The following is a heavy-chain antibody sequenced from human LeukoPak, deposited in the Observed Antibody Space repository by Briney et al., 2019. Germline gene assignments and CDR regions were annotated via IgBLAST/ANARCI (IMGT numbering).Heavy chain of an antibody. CDR2: ISGSGGST. V-gene: IGHV3-23*01. D-gene: IGHD6-19*01. J-gene: IGHJ4*02. CDR1: GFTFSSYA. CDR3: AKLVWGQWLVHNAYFDY. Sequence: GGSLRLSCAASGFTFSSYAMSWVRQAPGKGLEWVSAISGSGGSTYYADSVKGRFTISRDNSKNTLYLQMNSLRAEDTAVYYCAKLVWGQWLVHNAYFDYWGQGTLVTVSS.